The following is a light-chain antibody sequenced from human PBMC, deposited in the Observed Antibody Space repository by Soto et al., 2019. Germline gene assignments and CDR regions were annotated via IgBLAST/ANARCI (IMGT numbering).Light chain of an antibody. CDR2: GAS. CDR3: QQYGSSPVWT. Sequence: EIVLTQSPGTLSLSPGERATLSCRASQSVSSSYLAWYQQKPGQAPRLLIYGASSRATGIPDRFSGSGSGTDFTLTISRLEPEDFAVHYCQQYGSSPVWTFGQGTKVEIK. V-gene: IGKV3-20*01. J-gene: IGKJ1*01. CDR1: QSVSSSY.